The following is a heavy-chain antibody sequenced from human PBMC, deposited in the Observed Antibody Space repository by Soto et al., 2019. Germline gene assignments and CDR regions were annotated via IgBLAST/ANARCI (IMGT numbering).Heavy chain of an antibody. D-gene: IGHD6-19*01. V-gene: IGHV4-30-2*01. CDR1: GGSISSGGYS. J-gene: IGHJ4*02. Sequence: QLQLQESGSGLVKPSQTLSLTCAVSGGSISSGGYSWSWIRQPPGKGLEWIGYIYHSGSTYYNPSLQSRVTISVDRSKNQFSLQLSSVTAADTAVYYCAKAGGLGAVAADSWGQGTLVTVSS. CDR3: AKAGGLGAVAADS. CDR2: IYHSGST.